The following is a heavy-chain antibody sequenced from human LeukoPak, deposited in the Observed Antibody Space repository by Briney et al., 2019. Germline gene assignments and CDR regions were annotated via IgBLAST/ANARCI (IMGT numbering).Heavy chain of an antibody. CDR2: INPNSGDP. V-gene: IGHV1-2*06. D-gene: IGHD2-8*01. CDR1: GYTFTDSY. CDR3: ARSARHCNNGVCFTDYYIDL. J-gene: IGHJ6*03. Sequence: ASVTVSCKTSGYTFTDSYIHWVRHAPGQGLEWMGRINPNSGDPNYPQKFQGRVTMTRDTSISTAYMEMSSLTSDDTAVYYCARSARHCNNGVCFTDYYIDLWGKGTTVIVSS.